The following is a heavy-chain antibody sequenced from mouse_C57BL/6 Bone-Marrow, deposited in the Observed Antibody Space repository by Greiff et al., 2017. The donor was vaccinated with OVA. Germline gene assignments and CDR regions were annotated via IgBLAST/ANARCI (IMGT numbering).Heavy chain of an antibody. CDR3: ARGDYWYFDV. J-gene: IGHJ1*03. CDR1: GYTFTSYW. Sequence: QVQLQQPGAELVKPGASVKMSCKASGYTFTSYWITWVKQRPGQGLEWNGDIYPGSGSTNYNEKFKSKATLTVDTSSSTAYMQLSSLTSEDSAVYYCARGDYWYFDVWGTGTTVTVSS. V-gene: IGHV1-55*01. CDR2: IYPGSGST.